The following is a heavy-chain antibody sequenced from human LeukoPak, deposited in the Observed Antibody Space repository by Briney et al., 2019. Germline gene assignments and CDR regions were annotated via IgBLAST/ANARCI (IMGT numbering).Heavy chain of an antibody. J-gene: IGHJ5*02. V-gene: IGHV1-8*01. Sequence: ASVKVSCKASGYTFTSYDINWVRQATGQGLGWMGWMNPNSGNTGYAQKFQGRVTMTRNTSISTAYMELSSLRSEDTAVYYCARATIYYDFWSGYYLWFDPWGQGTLVTVSS. D-gene: IGHD3-3*01. CDR1: GYTFTSYD. CDR2: MNPNSGNT. CDR3: ARATIYYDFWSGYYLWFDP.